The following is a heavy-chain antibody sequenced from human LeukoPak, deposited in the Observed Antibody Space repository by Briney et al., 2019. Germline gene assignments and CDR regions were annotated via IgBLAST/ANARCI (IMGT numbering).Heavy chain of an antibody. CDR3: ARLPVELRANWFDP. CDR1: GGSISSGDYY. V-gene: IGHV4-30-4*08. Sequence: PSQTLSLTCTVSGGSISSGDYYWSWIRQPPGKGLEWIGYIYYSGSTYYNPSLKSRVTISVDTSKNQFSLKLSSVTAADTAVYYCARLPVELRANWFDPWGQGTLVTVS. CDR2: IYYSGST. J-gene: IGHJ5*02. D-gene: IGHD1-26*01.